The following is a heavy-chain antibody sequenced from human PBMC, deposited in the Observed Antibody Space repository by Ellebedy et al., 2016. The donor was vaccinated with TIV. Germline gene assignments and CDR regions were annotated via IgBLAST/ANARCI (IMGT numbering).Heavy chain of an antibody. CDR1: GFTFSSYA. J-gene: IGHJ4*02. V-gene: IGHV3-23*01. Sequence: GESLKISXAASGFTFSSYAMSWDRQAPGKGLEWVSTVRGSGDSTHYADSVKGRFTISRDNSKNTLYLQMNSLRTEDTAVYYCARDMGGAYYYWGQGTLVTVSS. CDR3: ARDMGGAYYY. D-gene: IGHD3-10*01. CDR2: VRGSGDST.